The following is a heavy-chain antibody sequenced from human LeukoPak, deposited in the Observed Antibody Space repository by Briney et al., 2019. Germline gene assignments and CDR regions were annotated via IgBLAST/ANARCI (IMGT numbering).Heavy chain of an antibody. J-gene: IGHJ4*02. CDR3: ARGRAARPRNFDY. CDR1: GVSISSSNSY. V-gene: IGHV4-39*07. CDR2: INHSGST. Sequence: PSETLSLTCTVSGVSISSSNSYWGWIRQPPGKGLEWIGEINHSGSTNYNPSLKSRVTISVDTSKNQFSLKLSSVTAADTAVYYCARGRAARPRNFDYWGQGTLVTVSS. D-gene: IGHD6-6*01.